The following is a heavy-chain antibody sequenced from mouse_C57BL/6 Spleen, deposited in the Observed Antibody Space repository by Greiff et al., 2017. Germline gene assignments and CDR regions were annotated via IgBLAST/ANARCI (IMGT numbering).Heavy chain of an antibody. Sequence: EVQGVESGPELVKPGASVKMSCKASGYTFTDYNMHWVKQSHGKSLEWIGYINPNNGGTSYNQKFKGKATLTVNKSSSTAYMELRSLTSEDSAVYYCARDDYGGNYAMDYWGQGTSVTVSS. V-gene: IGHV1-22*01. J-gene: IGHJ4*01. CDR3: ARDDYGGNYAMDY. D-gene: IGHD2-4*01. CDR2: INPNNGGT. CDR1: GYTFTDYN.